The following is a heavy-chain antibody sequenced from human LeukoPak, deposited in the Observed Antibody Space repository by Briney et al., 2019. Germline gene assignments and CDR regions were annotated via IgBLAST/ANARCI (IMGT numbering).Heavy chain of an antibody. CDR2: IYYSGST. CDR3: ARGDLLLGGYYGMDV. CDR1: GGSISSYY. V-gene: IGHV4-59*01. J-gene: IGHJ6*02. Sequence: PSETLSFTCTVSGGSISSYYWNWIRQPPGKGLKCIGYIYYSGSTNYNPSLKSRVTMSVDTSKNQFSLKLTSVTAADTAVYYCARGDLLLGGYYGMDVWGQGTTVTVSS. D-gene: IGHD2-15*01.